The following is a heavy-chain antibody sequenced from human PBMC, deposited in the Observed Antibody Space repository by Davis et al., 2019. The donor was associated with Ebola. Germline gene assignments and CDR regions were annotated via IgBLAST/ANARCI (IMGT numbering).Heavy chain of an antibody. CDR3: ANNIAVADDY. CDR1: GYTFTSYG. Sequence: AASVKVSCKASGYTFTSYGISWVRQAPGQGLEWMGWISAYNGNTNYAQKLQGRVTITADKSTSTAYMELSSLRSEDTAVYYCANNIAVADDYWGQGTLVTVSS. D-gene: IGHD6-19*01. J-gene: IGHJ4*02. V-gene: IGHV1-18*01. CDR2: ISAYNGNT.